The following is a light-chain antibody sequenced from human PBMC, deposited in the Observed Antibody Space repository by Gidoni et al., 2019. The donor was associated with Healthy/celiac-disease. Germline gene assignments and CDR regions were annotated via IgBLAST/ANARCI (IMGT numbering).Light chain of an antibody. CDR3: QQSFGA. CDR2: AAP. V-gene: IGKV1-39*01. Sequence: DIQMTQSPSSLSASVGDRVTITCRPSQSLSSYLNWYQQKPGEAPKLLIYAAPSLQSGVPSRFSGSGSGTECTITISSLKPEDCATYYCQQSFGAFGGGTKVEIK. CDR1: QSLSSY. J-gene: IGKJ4*01.